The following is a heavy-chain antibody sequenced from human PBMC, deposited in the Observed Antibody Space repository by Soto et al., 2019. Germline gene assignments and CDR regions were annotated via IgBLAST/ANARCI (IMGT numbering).Heavy chain of an antibody. J-gene: IGHJ4*02. CDR3: ARDAGLGYYYGSDY. CDR1: GYTFTSYG. Sequence: ASVKVSCKASGYTFTSYGISWVRQAPGQGLEWMGWISAYNGNTNYAQKLQGRVTMTTDTSTSTAYMELRSLRSDDTSVYYCARDAGLGYYYGSDYWGQGTLVTVSS. V-gene: IGHV1-18*01. D-gene: IGHD3-10*01. CDR2: ISAYNGNT.